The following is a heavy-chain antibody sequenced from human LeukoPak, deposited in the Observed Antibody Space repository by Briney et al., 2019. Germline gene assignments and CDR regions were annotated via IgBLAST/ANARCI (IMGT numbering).Heavy chain of an antibody. Sequence: ASVKVSCKASGYTFTSYDINWVRQAAGQGLEWMGWMNPNSGNTGYAQKFQGRVTITTDESTSTAYMELSSLRSEDTAVYYCARSGRDGYNRWGQGTLVTVSS. CDR3: ARSGRDGYNR. CDR2: MNPNSGNT. CDR1: GYTFTSYD. J-gene: IGHJ4*02. V-gene: IGHV1-8*01. D-gene: IGHD5-24*01.